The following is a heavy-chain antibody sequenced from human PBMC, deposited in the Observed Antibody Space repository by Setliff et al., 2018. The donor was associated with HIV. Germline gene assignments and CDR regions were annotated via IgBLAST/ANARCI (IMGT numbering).Heavy chain of an antibody. CDR3: ARSRLHYYDSSGYYPSYFDY. CDR2: IYTSGST. CDR1: GGSFSDYY. J-gene: IGHJ4*02. Sequence: SETLSLTCTVSGGSFSDYYRSWIRQPPGKGLEWIGYIYTSGSTNYNPSLKSRVTISVDTSKNQFSLKLRSVTAADTAVYYCARSRLHYYDSSGYYPSYFDYWGQGTLVTVSS. V-gene: IGHV4-4*09. D-gene: IGHD3-22*01.